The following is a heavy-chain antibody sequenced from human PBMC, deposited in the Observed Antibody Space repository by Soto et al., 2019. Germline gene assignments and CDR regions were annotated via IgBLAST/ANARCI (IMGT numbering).Heavy chain of an antibody. Sequence: QLQLQESGSGLVKPSQTLSLTCAVSGGSISSGGYSWSWIRQPPGTGLEWIGYIYHSGSTYYNPSLKSRVTISVDRSKNQFSLKLSSVTAADTAVYYCARFQVTITKGWFDPWGQGTLVTVSS. D-gene: IGHD3-3*01. CDR2: IYHSGST. CDR1: GGSISSGGYS. CDR3: ARFQVTITKGWFDP. J-gene: IGHJ5*02. V-gene: IGHV4-30-2*01.